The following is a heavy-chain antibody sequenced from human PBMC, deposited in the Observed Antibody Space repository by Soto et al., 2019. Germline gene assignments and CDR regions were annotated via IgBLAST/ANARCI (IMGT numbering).Heavy chain of an antibody. D-gene: IGHD1-1*01. CDR2: INPNSGGT. J-gene: IGHJ4*02. Sequence: TSVKVSCKASGYTFTGYYMHWVRQAPGLGLEWMGWINPNSGGTNYAQKFQGWVTMTRDTSISTAYMELNSLRAEDTAVYYCAKSPRRNWNDVPFDYWGQGTLVTVSS. CDR3: AKSPRRNWNDVPFDY. CDR1: GYTFTGYY. V-gene: IGHV1-2*04.